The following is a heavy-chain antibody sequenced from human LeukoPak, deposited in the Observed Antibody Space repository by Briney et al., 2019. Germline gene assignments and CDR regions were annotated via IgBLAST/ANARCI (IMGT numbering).Heavy chain of an antibody. Sequence: SQTLSLTCTVSGGSISSVDYYWSWIRQYPGKGLEWIGYINYRGSAYYNPSLKSRVTISVDTSKNQFSLKLSSVTAADTAVYYCAREGVTTDEKTTKTFDYWGQGTLVTVSS. V-gene: IGHV4-31*03. CDR3: AREGVTTDEKTTKTFDY. CDR2: INYRGSA. J-gene: IGHJ4*02. CDR1: GGSISSVDYY. D-gene: IGHD4-11*01.